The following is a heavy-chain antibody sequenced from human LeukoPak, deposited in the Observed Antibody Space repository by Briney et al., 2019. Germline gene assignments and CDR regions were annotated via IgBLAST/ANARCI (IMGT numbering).Heavy chain of an antibody. CDR3: ARQQGYCGGDCYIDY. Sequence: GESLKISCKGSGYSFTSYWIGWVRQMPGKVLEFMRIIYPGDSDTRYSPSFQGQVTISADKSISTAYLQWSSLKASDTAMYYCARQQGYCGGDCYIDYWGQGTLVTVSS. D-gene: IGHD2-21*02. CDR2: IYPGDSDT. J-gene: IGHJ4*02. CDR1: GYSFTSYW. V-gene: IGHV5-51*01.